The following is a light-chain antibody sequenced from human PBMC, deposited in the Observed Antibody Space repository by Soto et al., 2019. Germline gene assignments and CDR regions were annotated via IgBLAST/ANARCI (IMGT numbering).Light chain of an antibody. CDR1: QNLLYTNGYNY. CDR3: QQYGSSLWT. Sequence: DIVMTQSPLSLPVTPGEPASISCRSSQNLLYTNGYNYVDWYLQKPGQSPQLLIYLGSNRASGVPDRFSGSGSGTDFTLKISRVEAEDFAVYYCQQYGSSLWTFGQGTKVDIK. V-gene: IGKV2-28*01. J-gene: IGKJ1*01. CDR2: LGS.